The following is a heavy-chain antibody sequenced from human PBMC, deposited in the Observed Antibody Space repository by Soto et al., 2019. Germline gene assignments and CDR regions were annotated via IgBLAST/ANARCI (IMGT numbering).Heavy chain of an antibody. CDR1: GGSISSYY. V-gene: IGHV4-59*08. CDR2: IYYSGST. Sequence: TSETLSLTCTVSGGSISSYYWSWIRQPPGKGLEWIGYIYYSGSTNYNPSLKSRVTISVDTSKNQFSLKLSSVTAADTAVYYCARLRAAAGYYYYYMDVWGKGTTVTVSS. J-gene: IGHJ6*03. D-gene: IGHD6-13*01. CDR3: ARLRAAAGYYYYYMDV.